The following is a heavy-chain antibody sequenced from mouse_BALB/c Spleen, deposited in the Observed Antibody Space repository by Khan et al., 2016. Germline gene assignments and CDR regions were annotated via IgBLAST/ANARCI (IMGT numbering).Heavy chain of an antibody. J-gene: IGHJ4*01. CDR3: ARRGYYGSSRDYAMDY. Sequence: VQLQQSGPELVKPGASVKMSCKASGYTFTSYVMHWVKQKPGQGLEWIGYINPYNDGTKYNEKFKGKATLTSDKSSSTAYMELSSLTSEDSAVYYCARRGYYGSSRDYAMDYWGQGTSVTVSS. CDR1: GYTFTSYV. V-gene: IGHV1S136*01. D-gene: IGHD1-1*01. CDR2: INPYNDGT.